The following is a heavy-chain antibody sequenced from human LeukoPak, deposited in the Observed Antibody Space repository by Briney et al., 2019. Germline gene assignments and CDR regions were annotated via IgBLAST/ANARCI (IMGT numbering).Heavy chain of an antibody. CDR3: AKGTYYYGSGSYCMDV. D-gene: IGHD3-10*01. Sequence: PGGSLRLSCAASGFTFSSYGMHWVRQAPGKGLEWVSAISGSNGSTYYADSVKGRFTISRDNSKNTLYLQMNSLRAEDTAVYYCAKGTYYYGSGSYCMDVWGKGTTVTVSS. CDR1: GFTFSSYG. J-gene: IGHJ6*04. V-gene: IGHV3-23*01. CDR2: ISGSNGST.